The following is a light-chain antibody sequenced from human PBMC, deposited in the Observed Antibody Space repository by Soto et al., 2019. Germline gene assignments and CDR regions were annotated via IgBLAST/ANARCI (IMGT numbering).Light chain of an antibody. CDR2: GTS. Sequence: EIVLTQSPGTLSLSPGERATLXCRASQSLSSSYLAWYQQKPGQAPRLLIYGTSIRATGIPDRFSGSGSGTDFTLTITRLEPEDSAVYYCQQYGNSPTFGGGTKVDIK. J-gene: IGKJ4*01. CDR1: QSLSSSY. CDR3: QQYGNSPT. V-gene: IGKV3-20*01.